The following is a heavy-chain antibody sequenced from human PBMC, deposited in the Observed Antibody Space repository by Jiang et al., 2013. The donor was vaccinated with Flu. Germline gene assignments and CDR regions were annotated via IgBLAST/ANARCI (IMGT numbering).Heavy chain of an antibody. Sequence: VKVSCKASGGTFSSYAISWVRQAPGQGLEWMGGIIPIFGTANYAQKFQGRVTITADKSTSTAYMELSSLRSEDTAVYYCARRYCTNGVCYTPHHPGWFDPWGQGTLVTVSS. CDR2: IIPIFGTA. J-gene: IGHJ5*02. D-gene: IGHD2-8*01. CDR3: ARRYCTNGVCYTPHHPGWFDP. V-gene: IGHV1-69*06. CDR1: GGTFSSYA.